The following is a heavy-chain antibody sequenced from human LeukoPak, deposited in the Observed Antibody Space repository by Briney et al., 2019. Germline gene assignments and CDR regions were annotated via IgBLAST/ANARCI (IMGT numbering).Heavy chain of an antibody. D-gene: IGHD3-22*01. CDR2: INPNSGGT. CDR1: GYTFTGYY. V-gene: IGHV1-2*02. Sequence: GASVKVSCKASGYTFTGYYMYWVRQAPGQGLEWMGWINPNSGGTNYAQKFQGRVTMTRDTSISTAYMELSRLRSDDTAVYFCARDRATGNDNRGHDGDSFDMWGQGTPVTVSS. J-gene: IGHJ3*02. CDR3: ARDRATGNDNRGHDGDSFDM.